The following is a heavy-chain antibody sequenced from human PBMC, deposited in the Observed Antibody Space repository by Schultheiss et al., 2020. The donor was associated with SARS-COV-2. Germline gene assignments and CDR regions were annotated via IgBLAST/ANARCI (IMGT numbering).Heavy chain of an antibody. CDR1: GYTFTSYD. Sequence: ASVKVSCKASGYTFTSYDIHWVRQAPGQGLEWMGRINPNSGATSSAQRFQGRVTMTTDTSISTVYMELTRLTSDDTALYYCARESASTVTSNFDNWGQGTPVTVSS. CDR3: ARESASTVTSNFDN. D-gene: IGHD4-17*01. CDR2: INPNSGAT. V-gene: IGHV1-2*06. J-gene: IGHJ4*02.